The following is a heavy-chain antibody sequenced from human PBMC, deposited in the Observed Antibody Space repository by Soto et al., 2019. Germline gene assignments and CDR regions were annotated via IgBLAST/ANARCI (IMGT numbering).Heavy chain of an antibody. CDR2: IFHGGST. D-gene: IGHD3-22*01. Sequence: SETLSLTCAVYGGSFSGYFWSWIRQPPGKGLEWIGEIFHGGSTNYSPSLKSRVTISVDTSKNQFSLELSSVTAADTAVYYCVRPHYDSNTFYYFFDYWGQGTLVTVS. CDR1: GGSFSGYF. V-gene: IGHV4-34*12. J-gene: IGHJ4*02. CDR3: VRPHYDSNTFYYFFDY.